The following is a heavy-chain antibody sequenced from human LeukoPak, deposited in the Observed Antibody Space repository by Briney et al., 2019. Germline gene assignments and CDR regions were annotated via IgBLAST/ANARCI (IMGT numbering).Heavy chain of an antibody. D-gene: IGHD3-22*01. CDR3: ARDYYDSSGYYYFLDY. Sequence: GASVKVSCKVSVGTFSSYAISWVPQAPGKGLEWMGGIIPIFGTANYAQKFQGRVTITTDESTSKAYMEMSSLRSEDAAVYYCARDYYDSSGYYYFLDYWGEGPLVSVSS. CDR1: VGTFSSYA. CDR2: IIPIFGTA. J-gene: IGHJ4*02. V-gene: IGHV1-69*05.